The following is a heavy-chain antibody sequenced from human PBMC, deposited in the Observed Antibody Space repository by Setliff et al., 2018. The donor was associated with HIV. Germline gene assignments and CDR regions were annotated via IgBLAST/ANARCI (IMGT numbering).Heavy chain of an antibody. J-gene: IGHJ4*02. CDR3: ARDQAFGERFFDY. CDR2: VYHIGTT. D-gene: IGHD3-10*01. CDR1: GGSISNYY. Sequence: PSETLSLTCTVSGGSISNYYWSWIRQPPGRGLEWIGYVYHIGTTNYNASFNSRLTISIDTSRSQFSLRLSSVTAADTAIYYCARDQAFGERFFDYWGQGIPVTVS. V-gene: IGHV4-59*01.